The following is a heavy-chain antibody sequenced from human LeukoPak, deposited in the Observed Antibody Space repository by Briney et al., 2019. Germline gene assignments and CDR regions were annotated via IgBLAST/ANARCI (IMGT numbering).Heavy chain of an antibody. CDR2: ISYHGSDK. CDR1: GFTFSNYG. Sequence: PGGSLRLSCEASGFTFSNYGMHWVRQAPGKGLEWVAVISYHGSDKYFAGSVKGRFTISRDNSKNTVYLQMNSLRAEDTAVYYCARMAFMDRAYLGFDYWGQGTLVTVSS. V-gene: IGHV3-30*03. J-gene: IGHJ4*02. D-gene: IGHD3-10*01. CDR3: ARMAFMDRAYLGFDY.